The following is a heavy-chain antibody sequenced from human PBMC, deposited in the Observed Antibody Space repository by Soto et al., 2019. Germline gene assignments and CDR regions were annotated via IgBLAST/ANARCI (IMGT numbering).Heavy chain of an antibody. Sequence: SETLSLTCAVSGGSISRYYWSWIRQPPGKGLEWIGYIYYSGSIDYNPSLKSRVTISLDTSKNQVSLKLNSVTAADTAVYFCASQYYYDSSGSFGRIDYWGQGTLVTVS. J-gene: IGHJ4*02. CDR1: GGSISRYY. V-gene: IGHV4-59*01. CDR2: IYYSGSI. D-gene: IGHD3-22*01. CDR3: ASQYYYDSSGSFGRIDY.